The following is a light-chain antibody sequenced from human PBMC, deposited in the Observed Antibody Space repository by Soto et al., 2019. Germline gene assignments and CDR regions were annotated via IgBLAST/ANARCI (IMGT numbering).Light chain of an antibody. J-gene: IGLJ1*01. CDR2: EGN. V-gene: IGLV2-23*01. Sequence: QSVLTQPASVSGSPGQSITVSCTGTSSDIGSYDLVSWYQRHPGKAPKLIIFEGNKRPSGVSNRFSGSKSGNTASLTLSGLQAEDEADYYCCSYAGSNTVVFGTGTKVTVL. CDR1: SSDIGSYDL. CDR3: CSYAGSNTVV.